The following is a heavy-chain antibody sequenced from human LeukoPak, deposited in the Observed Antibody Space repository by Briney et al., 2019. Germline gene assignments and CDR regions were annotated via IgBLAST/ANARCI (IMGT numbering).Heavy chain of an antibody. V-gene: IGHV3-7*03. CDR2: LNEDGSKR. CDR3: ARAVTSMDGY. Sequence: HTGGSLRLSCAASGFTFSSYWMTWVRQAPGKGLVWVASLNEDGSKRSYVGSVKGRFTISRDNAQKSVYLQMNSLTAEDTAVYYCARAVTSMDGYWGQGTLVTVSS. J-gene: IGHJ4*02. D-gene: IGHD5-18*01. CDR1: GFTFSSYW.